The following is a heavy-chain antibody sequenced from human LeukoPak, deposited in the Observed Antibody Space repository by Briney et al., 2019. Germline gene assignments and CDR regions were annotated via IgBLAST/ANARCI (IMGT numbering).Heavy chain of an antibody. CDR1: GFTFSSYA. CDR2: ISHSSGST. D-gene: IGHD2-2*02. Sequence: GGSLRLSCAASGFTFSSYAMTWVRQAPGRGLEWVATISHSSGSTYYADSVKGRVTISRDNSKNTLHLQMNSLRVEDTAIYYCAKDAPYCSSTICYKGFDYWGQGTLVTVSS. CDR3: AKDAPYCSSTICYKGFDY. J-gene: IGHJ4*02. V-gene: IGHV3-23*01.